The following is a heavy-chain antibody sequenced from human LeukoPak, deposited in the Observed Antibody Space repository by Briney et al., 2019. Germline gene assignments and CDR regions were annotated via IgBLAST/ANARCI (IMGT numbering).Heavy chain of an antibody. CDR3: ARHPATMIIDY. CDR1: GGSISTYY. V-gene: IGHV4-59*01. J-gene: IGHJ4*02. Sequence: SETLSLTCTVSGGSISTYYWSWIRQPPGKGLEWIGYIYYTGSTNYNPSLKSRVTISVDTSENQFSLKLSSVTAADTAVYYCARHPATMIIDYWGQGALVTVSS. D-gene: IGHD3-22*01. CDR2: IYYTGST.